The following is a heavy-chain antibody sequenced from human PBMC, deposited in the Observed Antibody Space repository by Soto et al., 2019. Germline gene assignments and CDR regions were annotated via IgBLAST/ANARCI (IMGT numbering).Heavy chain of an antibody. CDR1: GGTFNRYA. D-gene: IGHD3-3*01. V-gene: IGHV1-69*13. J-gene: IGHJ6*02. Sequence: GASVKVSCKASGGTFNRYAVSWVRQAPGQGLEWMGGIIPIFGTANYAQKFQGRVTITADESTSTAYMELSSLRSEDTAVYYCARALRFGGYYYYGMDVWGQGTTVTVSS. CDR2: IIPIFGTA. CDR3: ARALRFGGYYYYGMDV.